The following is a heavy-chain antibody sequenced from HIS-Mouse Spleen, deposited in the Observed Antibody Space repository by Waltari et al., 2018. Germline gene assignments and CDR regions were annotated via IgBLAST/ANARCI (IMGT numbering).Heavy chain of an antibody. CDR1: GCTFSSYS. CDR2: ISSSSSYI. Sequence: EVQLVEFGGGPVKPGGSLSLCGAASGCTFSSYSMDWVWQARGKGREWVSSISSSSSYIYYAESVKGRSTISRDNAKNSLYLKMNSMGAEDTAVYYCARGSSSFPDYWGQGTLVTVSS. D-gene: IGHD6-6*01. CDR3: ARGSSSFPDY. J-gene: IGHJ4*02. V-gene: IGHV3-21*01.